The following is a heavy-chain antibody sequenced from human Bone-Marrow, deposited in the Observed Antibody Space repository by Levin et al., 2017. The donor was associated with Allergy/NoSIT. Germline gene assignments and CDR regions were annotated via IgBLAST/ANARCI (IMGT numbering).Heavy chain of an antibody. Sequence: SQTLSLTCTVSGASVRSERFYCNWIRQHPEKGLEWIGHIFSGGTTYYNPSLKSRAVISEDTSKKQFSLKLTSVTAADTAVYYCAREDAYGESDYWGQGIVVTVSS. J-gene: IGHJ4*02. CDR2: IFSGGTT. CDR1: GASVRSERFY. CDR3: AREDAYGESDY. D-gene: IGHD5-24*01. V-gene: IGHV4-31*03.